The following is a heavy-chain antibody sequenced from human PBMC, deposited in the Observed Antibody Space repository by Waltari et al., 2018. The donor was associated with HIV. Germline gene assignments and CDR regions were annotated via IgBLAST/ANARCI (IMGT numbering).Heavy chain of an antibody. CDR3: ARDNWNDGLDI. D-gene: IGHD1-1*01. Sequence: EVQLVESGGGLVQPGGSLTPSSAASRVTFGSYWMSWVRQAPGKGLEWVANIKQDGSEKYYVDSVKGRFTISRDNAKNSLYLQMNSLRAEDTAVYYCARDNWNDGLDIWGQGTMVTVSS. CDR1: RVTFGSYW. CDR2: IKQDGSEK. V-gene: IGHV3-7*01. J-gene: IGHJ3*02.